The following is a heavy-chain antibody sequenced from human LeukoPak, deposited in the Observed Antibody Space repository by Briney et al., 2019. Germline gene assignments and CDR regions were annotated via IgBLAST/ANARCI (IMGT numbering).Heavy chain of an antibody. J-gene: IGHJ4*02. D-gene: IGHD1-26*01. V-gene: IGHV3-64*02. Sequence: LGGSLRLSCAASGFIFSNYAMHWVRQAPGKGLEYLSAISRDGDNTYYADSVKGRFHISRDDSKNTLYLQMGSLRTDDLAVYYCARGGATTIPNTFDSWGQGTLVTVSP. CDR3: ARGGATTIPNTFDS. CDR1: GFIFSNYA. CDR2: ISRDGDNT.